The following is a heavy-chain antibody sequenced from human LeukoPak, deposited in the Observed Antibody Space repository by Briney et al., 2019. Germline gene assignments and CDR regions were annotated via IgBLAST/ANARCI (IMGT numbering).Heavy chain of an antibody. Sequence: ASVKVSCKASGGTFSSYAISWVRQAPGQGLEWMGGIIPIFGTANYAQKFQGRVTITTDESTSTAYMELSSLRSEDTAVYCCARRTGYYNYMDVWGKGTTVTVSS. CDR1: GGTFSSYA. CDR2: IIPIFGTA. CDR3: ARRTGYYNYMDV. D-gene: IGHD2-8*02. V-gene: IGHV1-69*05. J-gene: IGHJ6*03.